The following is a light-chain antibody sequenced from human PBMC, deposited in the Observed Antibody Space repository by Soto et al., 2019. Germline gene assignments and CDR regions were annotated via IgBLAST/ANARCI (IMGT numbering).Light chain of an antibody. J-gene: IGKJ1*01. CDR2: GAS. CDR3: QQYYSSASWT. Sequence: EMVLTQSPGIPSLYTGEIAILSCRASQRVSSSYFAWYQQKPGQAPRLLIYGASSSATGIPDRFSGSGSVTDFTLTITRLEPEDFAVYYYQQYYSSASWTFGHENKVEVK. V-gene: IGKV3-20*01. CDR1: QRVSSSY.